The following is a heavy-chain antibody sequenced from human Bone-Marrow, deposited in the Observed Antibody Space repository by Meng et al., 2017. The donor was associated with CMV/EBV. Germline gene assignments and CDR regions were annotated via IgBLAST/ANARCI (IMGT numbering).Heavy chain of an antibody. Sequence: VSLVHSGAEVNKPGSSVKVSCKASGVTFSSYAISWVGQAPVQGLEWMGRVSPIFGTANYAQKYQGRVTITADESTSTAYMQLSSLRSDNTAVYYGASSPIVGATPYYFDYWGQGTLVTVSS. CDR3: ASSPIVGATPYYFDY. CDR1: GVTFSSYA. V-gene: IGHV1-69*01. D-gene: IGHD1-26*01. J-gene: IGHJ4*02. CDR2: VSPIFGTA.